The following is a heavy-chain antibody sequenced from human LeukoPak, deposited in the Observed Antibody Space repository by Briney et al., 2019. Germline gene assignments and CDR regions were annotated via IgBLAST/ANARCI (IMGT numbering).Heavy chain of an antibody. CDR2: INHSGST. Sequence: SETLSLTCAVYGGSFSGYYWSWIRQPPGKGLEWIGEINHSGSTNYNPSLKSRVTISVDTSKNQFSLKLSSVTAADTAVYYCARLRPLGGSSPFDYWGQGTLVTVSS. J-gene: IGHJ4*02. CDR1: GGSFSGYY. CDR3: ARLRPLGGSSPFDY. D-gene: IGHD1-26*01. V-gene: IGHV4-34*01.